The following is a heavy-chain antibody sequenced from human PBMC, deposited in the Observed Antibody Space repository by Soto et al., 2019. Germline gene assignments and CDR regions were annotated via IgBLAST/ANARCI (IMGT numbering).Heavy chain of an antibody. CDR2: IIPIFGTA. V-gene: IGHV1-69*01. CDR3: ARGGWLRIRRYYFDY. Sequence: QVQLVQSGAEVKKPGSSVKVSCKASGGTFSSYAISWVRQAPGQGLEWMGGIIPIFGTANYEQKFQGRVTITADEPTSTAYMERSSLRSEDTAVYYCARGGWLRIRRYYFDYWGQGTLVTVSS. D-gene: IGHD5-12*01. J-gene: IGHJ4*02. CDR1: GGTFSSYA.